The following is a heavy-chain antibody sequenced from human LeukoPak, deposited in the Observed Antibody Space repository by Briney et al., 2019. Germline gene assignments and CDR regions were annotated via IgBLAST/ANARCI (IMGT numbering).Heavy chain of an antibody. J-gene: IGHJ4*02. V-gene: IGHV1-69*01. CDR3: ARVFRRGSSWPFDY. CDR2: IIPIFGTA. CDR1: GGTFSSYA. Sequence: ASVKVSCKASGGTFSSYAISWVRQAPGQGLEWMGGIIPIFGTANYAQKFQGRVTITADESTSTAYMELSSLRSDDTAVYYCARVFRRGSSWPFDYWGQGTLVTVSS. D-gene: IGHD6-13*01.